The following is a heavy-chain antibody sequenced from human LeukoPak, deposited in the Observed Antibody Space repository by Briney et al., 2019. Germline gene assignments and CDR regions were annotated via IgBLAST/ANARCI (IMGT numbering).Heavy chain of an antibody. D-gene: IGHD4/OR15-4a*01. CDR2: INAGTGDT. J-gene: IGHJ4*02. Sequence: ASVNVSCKASGYIFADDGIHWVRRAAGQGLEWLGWINAGTGDTRYSQKFQGRVTITRDTSASTAYMALFSLRSEDTAVFYCASNDYNYWGQGTLVTVSS. CDR1: GYIFADDG. V-gene: IGHV1-3*01. CDR3: ASNDYNY.